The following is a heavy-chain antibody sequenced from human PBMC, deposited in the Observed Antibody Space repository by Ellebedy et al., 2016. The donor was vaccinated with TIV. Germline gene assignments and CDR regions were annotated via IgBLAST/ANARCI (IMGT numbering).Heavy chain of an antibody. D-gene: IGHD2-15*01. CDR3: ARGGGYCSGGSCYSRFDYYYGMDV. CDR2: IIPIFGTA. V-gene: IGHV1-69*06. Sequence: SVKVSXXASGGTFSSYAISWVRQAPGQGLEWMGGIIPIFGTANYAQKFQGRVTITADKSTSTAYMELSSLRSEDTAVYYCARGGGYCSGGSCYSRFDYYYGMDVWGQGTTVTVSS. J-gene: IGHJ6*02. CDR1: GGTFSSYA.